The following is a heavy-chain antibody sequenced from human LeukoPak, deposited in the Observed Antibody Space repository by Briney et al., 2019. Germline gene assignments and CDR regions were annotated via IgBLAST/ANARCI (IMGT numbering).Heavy chain of an antibody. J-gene: IGHJ4*02. D-gene: IGHD3-3*01. Sequence: GRSLRPSCAASGFTFSSYGMHWVRQAPGKGLEWVAVIWYDGSNKYYADSVKGRFTISRDNSKNTLYLQMNSLRAEDTAVYYCARGPYYDFWSGYSEYWGQGTLVTVSS. V-gene: IGHV3-33*08. CDR1: GFTFSSYG. CDR2: IWYDGSNK. CDR3: ARGPYYDFWSGYSEY.